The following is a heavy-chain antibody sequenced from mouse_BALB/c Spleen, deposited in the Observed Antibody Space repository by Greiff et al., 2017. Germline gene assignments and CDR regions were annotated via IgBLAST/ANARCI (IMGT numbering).Heavy chain of an antibody. CDR2: ISSGGGST. CDR3: ARAYYYAMDY. D-gene: IGHD2-10*01. Sequence: EVHLVESGGGLVKPGGSLKLSCAASGFAFSSYDMSWVRQTPEKRLEWVAYISSGGGSTYYPDTVKGRFTISRDNAKNTLYLQMSSLKSEDTAMYYCARAYYYAMDYWGQGTSVTVSS. CDR1: GFAFSSYD. J-gene: IGHJ4*01. V-gene: IGHV5-12-1*01.